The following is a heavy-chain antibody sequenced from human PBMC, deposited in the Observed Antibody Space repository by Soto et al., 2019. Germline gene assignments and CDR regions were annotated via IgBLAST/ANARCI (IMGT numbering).Heavy chain of an antibody. V-gene: IGHV3-23*01. CDR2: ISGSGDRT. Sequence: EVQLLESGGGLVQPGGSLRLSCAASGITISNYPMSWVRQAPGKGLDWVSGISGSGDRTYYADSAKGRFTISKDISRKSLALQPDSVVVEDTAVYFCVKGDGGYPATAPHWGQRTLVTVSS. D-gene: IGHD3-22*01. CDR3: VKGDGGYPATAPH. CDR1: GITISNYP. J-gene: IGHJ4*02.